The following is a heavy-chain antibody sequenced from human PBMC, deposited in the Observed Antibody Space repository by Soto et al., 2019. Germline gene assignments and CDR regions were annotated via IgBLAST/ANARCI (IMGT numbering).Heavy chain of an antibody. J-gene: IGHJ4*02. CDR3: ARREIQGPNYY. V-gene: IGHV4-28*01. CDR2: IYYSGTT. CDR1: GYSISSSNW. Sequence: QVQLQESGPGLVKPSDTLSLTCAVSGYSISSSNWWGWIRQPPGKGLEWIGYIYYSGTTYYNPSLKGPVTMVIDTSKNQFSLKLTSVTAVDTAVYYCARREIQGPNYYWGQGTLVTVSS. D-gene: IGHD1-26*01.